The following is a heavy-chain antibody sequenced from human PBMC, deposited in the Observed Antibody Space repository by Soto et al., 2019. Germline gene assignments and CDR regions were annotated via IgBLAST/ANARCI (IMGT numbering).Heavy chain of an antibody. D-gene: IGHD1-26*01. CDR1: GGSISSGGYY. CDR3: ARGSSYCEPGAFDI. J-gene: IGHJ3*02. CDR2: IYYSGST. Sequence: QVQLQESGPGLVKPSQTLTLTCTVSGGSISSGGYYWSWIRQHPGKGLEWIGYIYYSGSTYYNPSLKSRVTISVDTSKNQFSLKLSSVTAADTAVYYCARGSSYCEPGAFDIWGQGTMVTVSS. V-gene: IGHV4-31*03.